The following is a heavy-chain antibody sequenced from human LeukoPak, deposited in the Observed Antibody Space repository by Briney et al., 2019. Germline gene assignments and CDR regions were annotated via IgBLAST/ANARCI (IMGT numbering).Heavy chain of an antibody. V-gene: IGHV1-2*06. D-gene: IGHD6-6*01. CDR1: GYTFTGYY. Sequence: ASVKVSCKASGYTFTGYYMHWVRQAPGQGLEWMGRINPNSGGTNYAQKFQGRVTMTRDTSISTAYMELSRLRSDDTAVYYRAREAAAHPGAFDIWGQGTMVTVSS. CDR3: AREAAAHPGAFDI. CDR2: INPNSGGT. J-gene: IGHJ3*02.